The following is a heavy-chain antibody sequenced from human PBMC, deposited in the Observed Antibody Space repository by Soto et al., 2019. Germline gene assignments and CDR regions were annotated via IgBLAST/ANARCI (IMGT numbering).Heavy chain of an antibody. CDR2: ISSGSSYI. J-gene: IGHJ5*02. CDR3: ARDVETSMDGLNFFDP. Sequence: PGGSLRLSCTASGFTFSDYTMNWVRQAPGKGLEWVSSISSGSSYINYADSVKGRFTVSRRNAEKSLYLQMNSLSPEDTAFYYCARDVETSMDGLNFFDPWGQGTLVTVSS. CDR1: GFTFSDYT. V-gene: IGHV3-21*01. D-gene: IGHD5-18*01.